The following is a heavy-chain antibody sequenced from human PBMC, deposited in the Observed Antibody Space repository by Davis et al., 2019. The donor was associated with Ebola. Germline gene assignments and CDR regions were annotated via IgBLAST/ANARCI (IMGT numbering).Heavy chain of an antibody. J-gene: IGHJ4*02. Sequence: GGSLRLSCAASGFAFINYEMNWVRQAPGKGPEWISYISSDGSTVYYADSVEGRFTTSRDNDENSLFLEMNSLRAEDTAVYYCARDGSGLSGFPHLDYWGQGTLVTVSS. D-gene: IGHD3-10*01. CDR1: GFAFINYE. CDR3: ARDGSGLSGFPHLDY. CDR2: ISSDGSTV. V-gene: IGHV3-48*03.